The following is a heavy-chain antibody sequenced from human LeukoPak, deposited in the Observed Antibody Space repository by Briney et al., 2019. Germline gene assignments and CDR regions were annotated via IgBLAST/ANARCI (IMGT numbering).Heavy chain of an antibody. V-gene: IGHV3-23*01. CDR3: AKDVPPHPYYHDSSGPNYFDY. D-gene: IGHD3-22*01. CDR2: ISGSGGST. J-gene: IGHJ4*02. Sequence: PGGSLRLSCAASGFTFSGYAMSWVRQAPGKGLEWVSAISGSGGSTYYADSVKGRFTISRDNSKNTLYLQMNSLRAEDTAVYYCAKDVPPHPYYHDSSGPNYFDYWGQGTLVTVSS. CDR1: GFTFSGYA.